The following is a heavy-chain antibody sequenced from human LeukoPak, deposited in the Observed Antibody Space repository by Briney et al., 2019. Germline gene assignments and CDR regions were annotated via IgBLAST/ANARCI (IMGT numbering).Heavy chain of an antibody. CDR1: GFTFSSYG. Sequence: PGRSLRLSCAASGFTFSSYGMHWVRQAPGKGLEWVAVIWYDESNKYYADSVKGRFTISRDNSKNTLYLQMNSLRAEDTAVYYCARDVRYSSGWYNYYYYYGMDVWGQGTTVTVSS. V-gene: IGHV3-33*01. CDR3: ARDVRYSSGWYNYYYYYGMDV. J-gene: IGHJ6*02. D-gene: IGHD6-19*01. CDR2: IWYDESNK.